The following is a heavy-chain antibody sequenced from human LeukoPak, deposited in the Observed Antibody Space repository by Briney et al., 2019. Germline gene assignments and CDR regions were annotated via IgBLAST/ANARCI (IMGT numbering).Heavy chain of an antibody. CDR1: GFTFSSYA. CDR2: ISSDGGST. Sequence: GGSLRLSCAASGFTFSSYAMSWVRQAPGKGLEYVSAISSDGGSTYYANSVKGRFTIFRDNSKNTLYLQMGSLRAEDMAVYYCARSPYESYYYYMDVWGKGTTVTVFS. V-gene: IGHV3-64*01. CDR3: ARSPYESYYYYMDV. J-gene: IGHJ6*03. D-gene: IGHD2-8*01.